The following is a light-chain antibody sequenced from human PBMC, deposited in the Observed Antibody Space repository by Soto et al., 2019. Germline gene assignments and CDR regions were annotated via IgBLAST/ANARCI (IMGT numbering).Light chain of an antibody. Sequence: DVQMTQSPSSLSASVGDRVTITCRASQGISNSLSWYQQKPGKVPKLLIYTSSTLQQGVPSRFSGSGSGTDFTLTISSLQPEDVATYYCQKHDNAPLTFGGGTKVDIK. V-gene: IGKV1-27*01. CDR2: TSS. CDR3: QKHDNAPLT. CDR1: QGISNS. J-gene: IGKJ4*01.